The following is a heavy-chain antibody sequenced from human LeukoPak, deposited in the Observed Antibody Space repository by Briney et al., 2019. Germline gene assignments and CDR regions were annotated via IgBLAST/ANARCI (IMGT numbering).Heavy chain of an antibody. CDR1: GYTFTGYY. D-gene: IGHD3-22*01. V-gene: IGHV1-2*06. J-gene: IGHJ4*02. Sequence: ASVKVSCKASGYTFTGYYKHWVRQAPGQGLEWMGRINPNSGGTNYAQKFQGRVTMTRDTSISTAYMELSRLRSDDTAVYYCARAEIYYDSSGYYFYWGQGTLVTVSS. CDR2: INPNSGGT. CDR3: ARAEIYYDSSGYYFY.